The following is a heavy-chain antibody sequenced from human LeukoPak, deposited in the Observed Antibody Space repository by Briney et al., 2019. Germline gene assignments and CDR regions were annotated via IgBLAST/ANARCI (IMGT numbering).Heavy chain of an antibody. CDR3: ARGGDIVGATRSAFDI. J-gene: IGHJ3*02. CDR1: RFTVSGNY. D-gene: IGHD1-26*01. V-gene: IGHV3-53*01. CDR2: IYSGGGT. Sequence: GGSLRLSCASSRFTVSGNYMTWVRQAPGKGLEWVSVIYSGGGTYYADSVKGRFTISRDNSKNTLYLQMNSLRAEDTAVYYCARGGDIVGATRSAFDIWGQGTMVTVSS.